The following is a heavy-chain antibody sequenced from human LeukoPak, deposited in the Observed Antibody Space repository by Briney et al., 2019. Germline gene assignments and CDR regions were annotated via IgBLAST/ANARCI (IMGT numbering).Heavy chain of an antibody. Sequence: PSETLSLTCSVSGASISAYYRSWIRQPPGKGLEWIGYIHYSGIINYNPSLMSRVTISVDSSKNQFSLRLSSVTAADTAVYFCARGHKGLEVWGQGAMVTVSS. CDR1: GASISAYY. J-gene: IGHJ6*02. CDR2: IHYSGII. V-gene: IGHV4-59*01. CDR3: ARGHKGLEV.